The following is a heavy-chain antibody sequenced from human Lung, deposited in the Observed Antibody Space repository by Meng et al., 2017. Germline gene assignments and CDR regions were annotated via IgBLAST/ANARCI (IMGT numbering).Heavy chain of an antibody. J-gene: IGHJ4*02. CDR3: AKYSYGLGDYFDN. D-gene: IGHD3-10*01. Sequence: QLVESGGGLGQAGGSLRLSCAASGFSFSSYAMSWVRRAPGKGLEWLAALSGGGFTTYYADSVKGRFTISRHNSKNTLYLQVNSLRAEDTALYYCAKYSYGLGDYFDNWGQGALVTVSS. CDR2: LSGGGFTT. V-gene: IGHV3-23*04. CDR1: GFSFSSYA.